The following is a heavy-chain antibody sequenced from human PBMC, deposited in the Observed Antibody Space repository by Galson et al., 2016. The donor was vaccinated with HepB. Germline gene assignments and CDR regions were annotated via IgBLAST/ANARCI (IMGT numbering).Heavy chain of an antibody. D-gene: IGHD1-14*01. V-gene: IGHV3-23*01. Sequence: SLRLSCAASEFTFSIYAMYWVRQAPGKGLEWVSTIAHNEAITHYADSVKGRFTISRDRSKNMMYRQMNSLGVDDAAVYYCASRKGRMTGLDYWGQGTLVTVSS. CDR3: ASRKGRMTGLDY. CDR2: IAHNEAIT. J-gene: IGHJ4*02. CDR1: EFTFSIYA.